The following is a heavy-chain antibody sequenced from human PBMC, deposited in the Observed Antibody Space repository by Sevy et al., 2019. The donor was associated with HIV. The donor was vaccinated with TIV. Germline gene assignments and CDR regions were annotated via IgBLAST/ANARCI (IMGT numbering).Heavy chain of an antibody. D-gene: IGHD6-19*01. Sequence: WETLSLTCTVSGGSISSHYWSWIQQPPGKELEWIGYIDYSGSTNYNPSLKSRVTISVDTSKNQFSLKLGSMTAADTASYYGARDRGQWLVHCFDNWGQGTLVTVSS. CDR2: IDYSGST. J-gene: IGHJ4*02. CDR3: ARDRGQWLVHCFDN. CDR1: GGSISSHY. V-gene: IGHV4-59*11.